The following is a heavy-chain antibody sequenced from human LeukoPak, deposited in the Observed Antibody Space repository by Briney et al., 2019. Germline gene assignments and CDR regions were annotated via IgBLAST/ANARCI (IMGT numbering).Heavy chain of an antibody. Sequence: PGRSLRLSCAASGFTFDDYAMHWVRQAPGKGLEWVSGISWNSGSIGYADSVKGRFTISRDNAKNSLYLQMNSLRAEDTALYYCAKDSSLYCSGGSCLEATFDNWGQGTLVTVSS. V-gene: IGHV3-9*01. CDR1: GFTFDDYA. J-gene: IGHJ4*02. CDR3: AKDSSLYCSGGSCLEATFDN. D-gene: IGHD2-15*01. CDR2: ISWNSGSI.